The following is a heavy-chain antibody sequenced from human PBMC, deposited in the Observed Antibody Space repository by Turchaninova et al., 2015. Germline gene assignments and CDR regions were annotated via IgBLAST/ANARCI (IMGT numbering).Heavy chain of an antibody. CDR3: SKDAFCSGGSCHEPFDI. Sequence: EVQLLESGGGLVQPGGSLRLSCSASGFPFRNYAMVWVRQVPGGGMGWVSVVSVSGHTTYYATSVKGRFTISRDNYKNTLYLQMNSLRAEDTAIYYCSKDAFCSGGSCHEPFDIWGQGTMVTVSS. V-gene: IGHV3-23*01. CDR2: VSVSGHTT. CDR1: GFPFRNYA. J-gene: IGHJ3*02. D-gene: IGHD2-15*01.